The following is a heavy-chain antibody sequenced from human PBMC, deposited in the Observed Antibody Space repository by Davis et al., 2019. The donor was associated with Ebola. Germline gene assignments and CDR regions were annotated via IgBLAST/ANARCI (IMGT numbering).Heavy chain of an antibody. V-gene: IGHV4-34*01. CDR3: ARVRRITMIVVVITAVFDY. CDR1: GGSFSGYY. D-gene: IGHD3-22*01. Sequence: SETLSLTCAVYGGSFSGYYWSWIRQPPGKGLEWIGEINHSGSTNYNLSLKSRVTISVDTSKNQFSLKLSSVTAADTAVYYCARVRRITMIVVVITAVFDYWGQGTLVTVSS. CDR2: INHSGST. J-gene: IGHJ4*02.